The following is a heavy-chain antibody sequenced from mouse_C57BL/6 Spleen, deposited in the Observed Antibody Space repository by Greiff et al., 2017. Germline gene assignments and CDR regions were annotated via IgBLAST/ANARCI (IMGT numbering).Heavy chain of an antibody. CDR3: ARAMGYDENYFDY. Sequence: EVKLQESGPGLVKPSQSLSLTCSVTGYSITSGYYWNWIRQFPGNKLEWMGYISYDGSNNYNPSLKNRISITRDTAKNQFFLKLNSVTTEDTATYYCARAMGYDENYFDYWGQGTTLTVSS. V-gene: IGHV3-6*01. J-gene: IGHJ2*01. D-gene: IGHD2-2*01. CDR2: ISYDGSN. CDR1: GYSITSGYY.